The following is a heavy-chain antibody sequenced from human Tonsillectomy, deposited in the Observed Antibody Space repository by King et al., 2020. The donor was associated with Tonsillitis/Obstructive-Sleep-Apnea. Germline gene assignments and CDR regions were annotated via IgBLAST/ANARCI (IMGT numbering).Heavy chain of an antibody. V-gene: IGHV2-5*02. D-gene: IGHD5-18*01. CDR1: GFSLSTSGVG. J-gene: IGHJ4*02. CDR2: IYWDDDK. CDR3: AHGKTSMSFDY. Sequence: ITLKESGPTLVKPTQTLTLTCTFSGFSLSTSGVGVGWIRQPPGEALEWLALIYWDDDKRYSPSLKSRLTITKDTSKNQVVLTMTTMDPVDTATYYCAHGKTSMSFDYWGQGTLVTVSS.